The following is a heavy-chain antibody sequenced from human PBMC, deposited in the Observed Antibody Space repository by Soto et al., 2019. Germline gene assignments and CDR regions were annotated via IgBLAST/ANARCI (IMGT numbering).Heavy chain of an antibody. CDR2: ISYDGSNK. D-gene: IGHD1-26*01. Sequence: QVQLVESGGGVVQPGRSLRLSCAASGFTFSSYGMHWVRQAPGKGLEWVAVISYDGSNKYYADSVKGRFTISRDNSKNTLYLKMNSLRAEDTAVYYCATGAYSGSYLDYWGQGTLVTVSS. CDR1: GFTFSSYG. J-gene: IGHJ4*02. CDR3: ATGAYSGSYLDY. V-gene: IGHV3-30*03.